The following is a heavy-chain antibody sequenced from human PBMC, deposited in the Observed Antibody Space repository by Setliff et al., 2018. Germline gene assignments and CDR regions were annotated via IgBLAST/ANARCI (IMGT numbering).Heavy chain of an antibody. J-gene: IGHJ4*02. Sequence: GGSLRLSCAASGFTFSSCAMSWVRQAPGKGLEWVSAISASGGSTYYADSVKGRFTISRDNSKNTLYLQMNSLRAEDTAVYYCARWCSGGSCYDYWGQGTLVTVSS. D-gene: IGHD2-15*01. V-gene: IGHV3-23*01. CDR2: ISASGGST. CDR3: ARWCSGGSCYDY. CDR1: GFTFSSCA.